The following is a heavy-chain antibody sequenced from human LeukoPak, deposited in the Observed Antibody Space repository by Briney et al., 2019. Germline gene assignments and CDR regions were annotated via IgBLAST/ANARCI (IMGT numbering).Heavy chain of an antibody. CDR2: IYSTGST. J-gene: IGHJ5*02. D-gene: IGHD4-17*01. CDR3: ARDLSVTKNWFDP. CDR1: GVSISSYY. V-gene: IGHV4-4*07. Sequence: SETLSLTCTVSGVSISSYYWSWIRQPAGKGLEWIGRIYSTGSTKYNPSLKSRVTISVDKSKNQVSLKLSSVTAADTAVYYCARDLSVTKNWFDPWGQETLVTVSS.